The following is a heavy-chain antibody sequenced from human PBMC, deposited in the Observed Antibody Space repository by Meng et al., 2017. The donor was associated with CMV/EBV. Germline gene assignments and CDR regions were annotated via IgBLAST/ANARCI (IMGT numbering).Heavy chain of an antibody. CDR1: GFTFSSYS. Sequence: GESLKISCAASGFTFSSYSMNWVRQAPGKGLEWVSSISSSSSYIYYADSVKGRFTISRDNAKNSLYLQMNSLRAEDTAVYYCARGNDFWSGPDDYWGQGTRVTVSS. CDR2: ISSSSSYI. CDR3: ARGNDFWSGPDDY. J-gene: IGHJ4*02. D-gene: IGHD3-3*01. V-gene: IGHV3-21*01.